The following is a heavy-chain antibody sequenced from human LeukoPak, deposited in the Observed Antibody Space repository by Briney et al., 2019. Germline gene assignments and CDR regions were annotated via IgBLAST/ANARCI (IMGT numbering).Heavy chain of an antibody. Sequence: ASVKVSCKASGYTFTSYAMHWVRQAPGQRLEWMGWINAGNGNTKYSQKFQGRVTITADKSTSTAYMELSSLRSEDTAVYYCARDMKRSRARWENLGFDPWGQGTLVTVSS. CDR1: GYTFTSYA. D-gene: IGHD1-26*01. CDR2: INAGNGNT. J-gene: IGHJ5*02. CDR3: ARDMKRSRARWENLGFDP. V-gene: IGHV1-3*01.